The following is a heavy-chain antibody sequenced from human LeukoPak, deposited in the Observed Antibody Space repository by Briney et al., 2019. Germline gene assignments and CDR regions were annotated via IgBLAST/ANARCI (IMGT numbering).Heavy chain of an antibody. CDR1: GGSISSGGYS. V-gene: IGHV4-30-4*07. J-gene: IGHJ6*03. CDR3: ATISIAAAGTVSYYYYYMDV. Sequence: PSETLSLTCAVSGGSISSGGYSWSWIRQPPGKGLEWIGYIYYSGSTYYNPSLKSRVTISVDTSKNQFSLKLSSVTAADTAVYYCATISIAAAGTVSYYYYYMDVWGKGTTVTVSS. CDR2: IYYSGST. D-gene: IGHD6-13*01.